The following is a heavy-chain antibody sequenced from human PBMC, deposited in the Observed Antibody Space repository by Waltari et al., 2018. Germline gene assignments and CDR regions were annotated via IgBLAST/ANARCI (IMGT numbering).Heavy chain of an antibody. J-gene: IGHJ4*02. CDR1: GYVFTDYY. V-gene: IGHV1-2*02. CDR2: MKHNIGGT. Sequence: QAQLVQSGAEVKQPGASVKVSCKASGYVFTDYYRHWVRQAPGQGLEWLGGMKHNIGGTNYAQKFQGRVTVTRDTSINTAYMELSSLRSDDTAVYYCATYLRSSGSYSLIYWGQGTLVAVSS. CDR3: ATYLRSSGSYSLIY. D-gene: IGHD1-26*01.